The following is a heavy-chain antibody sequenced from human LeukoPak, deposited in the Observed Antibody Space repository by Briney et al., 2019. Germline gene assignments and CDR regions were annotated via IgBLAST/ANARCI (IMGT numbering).Heavy chain of an antibody. CDR1: GFTFSSYS. D-gene: IGHD3-10*01. Sequence: GGSLRLSCAASGFTFSSYSMNWVRQAPGKGLEWVSSISSSSSYIYYADSVKGRFTISRDNAKNSLYLQLKSLRAEDTAVYYCARSLSISMARGGLDQFDYWGQGALVIVSS. CDR2: ISSSSSYI. CDR3: ARSLSISMARGGLDQFDY. V-gene: IGHV3-21*01. J-gene: IGHJ4*02.